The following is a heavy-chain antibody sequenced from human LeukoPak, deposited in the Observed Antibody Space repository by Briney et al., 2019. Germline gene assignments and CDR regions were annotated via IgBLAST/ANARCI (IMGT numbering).Heavy chain of an antibody. D-gene: IGHD3-10*01. CDR1: GGSISSGDYY. CDR3: AREKSGSYYENFDY. Sequence: PSETLSLTCTVSGGSISSGDYYWSWIRQPPGKGLEWIGYIYYSGSTYYNPSLKSRVTISVDTSKNQVSLRLSSVTAADTAVYYCAREKSGSYYENFDYWGQGTLVTVSS. V-gene: IGHV4-30-4*01. CDR2: IYYSGST. J-gene: IGHJ4*02.